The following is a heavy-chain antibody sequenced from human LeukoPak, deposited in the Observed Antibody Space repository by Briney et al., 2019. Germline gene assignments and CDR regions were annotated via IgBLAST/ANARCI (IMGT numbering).Heavy chain of an antibody. CDR1: GGSISSSNW. J-gene: IGHJ4*02. CDR2: IYHSGST. CDR3: ARGDGSGSSYDY. D-gene: IGHD3-10*01. V-gene: IGHV4-4*02. Sequence: SETLSLTCAVSGGSISSSNWWSWVRQPPGKGLEWIGEIYHSGSTNYNPSLKSRVTISVDTSKNQFSLKLSSVTAADTAVYYCARGDGSGSSYDYWGQGTLVTVSS.